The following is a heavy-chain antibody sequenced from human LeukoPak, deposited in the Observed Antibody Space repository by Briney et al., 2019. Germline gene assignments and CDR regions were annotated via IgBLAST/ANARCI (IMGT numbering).Heavy chain of an antibody. CDR3: ARADGRSYYGMDA. CDR1: GGSISSYY. D-gene: IGHD3-3*01. J-gene: IGHJ6*02. Sequence: LETLSLTCTVSGGSISSYYWSWIRQPPGKGLEWIGYIYYSGSTNYNPSLKSRVTISVDTSKNQFSLKLSSVTAADTAVYYCARADGRSYYGMDAWGQGTTVTVSS. CDR2: IYYSGST. V-gene: IGHV4-59*08.